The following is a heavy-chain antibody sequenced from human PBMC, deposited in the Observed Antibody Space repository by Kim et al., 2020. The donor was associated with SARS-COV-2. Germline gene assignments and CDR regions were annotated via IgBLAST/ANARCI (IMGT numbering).Heavy chain of an antibody. V-gene: IGHV4-39*07. J-gene: IGHJ5*02. Sequence: NPALKSRVTISVATAKNQFSLKLSSVTAADTAVYYCASHYDILTGTWFDPWGQGTLVTVSS. CDR3: ASHYDILTGTWFDP. D-gene: IGHD3-9*01.